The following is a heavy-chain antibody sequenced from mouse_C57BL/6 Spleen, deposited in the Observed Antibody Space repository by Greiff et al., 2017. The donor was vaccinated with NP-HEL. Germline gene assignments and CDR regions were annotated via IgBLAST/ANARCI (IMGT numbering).Heavy chain of an antibody. CDR1: GFTFSSYG. CDR3: AKIYGSSYGAMDY. D-gene: IGHD1-1*01. Sequence: EVMLVESGGDLVKPGGSLKLSCAASGFTFSSYGMSWVRQTPDKRLEWVATISSGGSYTYYPDSVKGRFTISRDNAKNTLYLQMSSLKSEDTAMYYCAKIYGSSYGAMDYWGQGTSVTVSS. J-gene: IGHJ4*01. CDR2: ISSGGSYT. V-gene: IGHV5-6*02.